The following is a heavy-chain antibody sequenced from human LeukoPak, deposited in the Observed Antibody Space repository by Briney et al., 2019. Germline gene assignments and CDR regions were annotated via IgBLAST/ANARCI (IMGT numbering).Heavy chain of an antibody. D-gene: IGHD3-3*01. J-gene: IGHJ4*02. CDR3: ARGAVGDFWSGYYNPLDY. CDR1: GFTFSSYS. CDR2: ISSSSSYI. Sequence: PGRSLRLSCAASGFTFSSYSMNWVRQAPGKGLEWVSSISSSSSYIYYADSVKGRFTISRDNAKNSLYLQMNSLRAEDTAVYYCARGAVGDFWSGYYNPLDYWGQGTLVTVSS. V-gene: IGHV3-21*01.